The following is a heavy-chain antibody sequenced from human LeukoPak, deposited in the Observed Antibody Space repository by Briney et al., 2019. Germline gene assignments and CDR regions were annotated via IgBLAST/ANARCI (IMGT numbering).Heavy chain of an antibody. J-gene: IGHJ6*02. D-gene: IGHD6-13*01. CDR2: IYYSGST. Sequence: PSETLSLTCTVSGGSISSGGYYWSWIRQHPGKGLEWIGYIYYSGSTYYNPSLKNRVTISVDTSKNQFSLKLSSVTAADTAVYYCARVRQQLVEEATYYYYYGMDVWGQGTTVTVSS. V-gene: IGHV4-31*03. CDR1: GGSISSGGYY. CDR3: ARVRQQLVEEATYYYYYGMDV.